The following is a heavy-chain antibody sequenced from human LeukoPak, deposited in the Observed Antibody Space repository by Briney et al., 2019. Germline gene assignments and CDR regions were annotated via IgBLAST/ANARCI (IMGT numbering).Heavy chain of an antibody. Sequence: ASVKVSYKAAEYTHTDYYMHWVRQATGQGHEWMAWINPNSGGTNYAQNFQGRVTMTRDTSISTAYMELSRLRSDDTAVYYCAREGPIVGATHLVDYWGQGTLVTVSS. CDR3: AREGPIVGATHLVDY. CDR2: INPNSGGT. D-gene: IGHD1-26*01. V-gene: IGHV1-2*02. J-gene: IGHJ4*02. CDR1: EYTHTDYY.